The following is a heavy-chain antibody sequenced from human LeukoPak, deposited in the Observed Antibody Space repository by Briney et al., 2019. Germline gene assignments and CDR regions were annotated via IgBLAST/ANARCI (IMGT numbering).Heavy chain of an antibody. D-gene: IGHD5-18*01. J-gene: IGHJ4*02. CDR3: ARDPDTAMVPDY. CDR2: IKQDGSEK. V-gene: IGHV3-7*01. CDR1: GFTFSSYW. Sequence: GGSLRLSCAASGFTFSSYWMSWVRQAPGKGLEWVANIKQDGSEKYYVDSVKGRFTISRDNSKNTLYLQMISLRAEDTAVYYCARDPDTAMVPDYWGQGTLVTVSS.